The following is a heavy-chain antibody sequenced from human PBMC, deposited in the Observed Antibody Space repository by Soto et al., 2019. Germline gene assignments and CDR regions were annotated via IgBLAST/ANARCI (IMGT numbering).Heavy chain of an antibody. J-gene: IGHJ2*01. D-gene: IGHD3-3*01. CDR3: ARIVESDYTIDFDL. Sequence: QVQPQESGPGLVKPSQILSLTCTVPGGSISSGDYYWTWIRQPPGKGLEWIGYIYYSGRTNYNPSLSSRLTISVDTSKNQFSLNLSSVTAADTAVYYCARIVESDYTIDFDLWGRGTLVTVSS. V-gene: IGHV4-30-4*01. CDR2: IYYSGRT. CDR1: GGSISSGDYY.